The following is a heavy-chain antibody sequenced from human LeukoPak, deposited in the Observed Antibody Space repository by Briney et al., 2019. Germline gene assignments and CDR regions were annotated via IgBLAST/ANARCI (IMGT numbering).Heavy chain of an antibody. CDR2: MNPNSSNT. Sequence: ASVKVSCKASGYTFTGYDINWVRQATGQGLEWMGWMNPNSSNTGYAQKFQGRVTMTRNTSISTAYMELSSLRSEDTAVYYCARVSCSGGSCYFDYWGQGTLVTVSS. V-gene: IGHV1-8*01. CDR3: ARVSCSGGSCYFDY. CDR1: GYTFTGYD. D-gene: IGHD2-15*01. J-gene: IGHJ4*02.